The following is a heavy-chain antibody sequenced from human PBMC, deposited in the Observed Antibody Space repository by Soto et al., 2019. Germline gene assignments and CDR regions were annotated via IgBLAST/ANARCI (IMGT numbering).Heavy chain of an antibody. CDR2: INHSGSA. D-gene: IGHD1-26*01. CDR1: GGSCSGYY. J-gene: IGHJ4*02. CDR3: AGSIVGATSPNFDY. Sequence: QGQLQQWGAGLLKPSETLSLTGAVDGGSCSGYYGSWIRQPPGKGLEWNGEINHSGSANYNPSLKSRVTISVDTSKNQFSLKLSSVTAADTAVYYCAGSIVGATSPNFDYWGQGTLVTVSS. V-gene: IGHV4-34*01.